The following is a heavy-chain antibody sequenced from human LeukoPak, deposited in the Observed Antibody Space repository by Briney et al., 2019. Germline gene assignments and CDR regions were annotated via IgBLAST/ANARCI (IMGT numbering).Heavy chain of an antibody. CDR1: GVIFSNYA. J-gene: IGHJ5*02. CDR2: ISVSGDST. CDR3: AKELFTGWHGWFDP. Sequence: GGSLRLSCAASGVIFSNYAMTWVRQAPGRGLEWVSGISVSGDSTLYADSVQGRFTISRDNSRNTVYLQMNSLRAEDTATYYCAKELFTGWHGWFDPWGQGTLVTVSS. V-gene: IGHV3-23*01. D-gene: IGHD6-19*01.